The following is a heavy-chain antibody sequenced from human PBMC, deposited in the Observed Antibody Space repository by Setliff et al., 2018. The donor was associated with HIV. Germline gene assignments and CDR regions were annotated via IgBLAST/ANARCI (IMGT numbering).Heavy chain of an antibody. V-gene: IGHV3-30*02. D-gene: IGHD3-16*01. J-gene: IGHJ4*02. CDR2: IRYDGNNE. Sequence: GESLRLSCAASGFTFSTYGMHWVRQAPGMGLEWVAFIRYDGNNENYADSVKGRSTISRDNSKNTLYLQMNSLRAEDTAVYYCGKDRYDNYVWGSYHGPDFWGQGTLVTVS. CDR1: GFTFSTYG. CDR3: GKDRYDNYVWGSYHGPDF.